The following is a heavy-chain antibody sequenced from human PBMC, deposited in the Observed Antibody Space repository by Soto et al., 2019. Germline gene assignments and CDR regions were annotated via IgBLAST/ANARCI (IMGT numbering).Heavy chain of an antibody. J-gene: IGHJ3*02. CDR2: INPSGGST. V-gene: IGHV1-46*03. CDR1: GYTFTSYY. D-gene: IGHD2-15*01. CDR3: ARDVKARYCSGGSCYGMSAFDI. Sequence: QVQLVQSGAEVKKPGASVKVSCKASGYTFTSYYMHWVRQAPGQGLEWMGIINPSGGSTSYAQKFQGRVTMTRDTSTSTGYMELSSLRSEDTAVYYCARDVKARYCSGGSCYGMSAFDIWGQGTMVTVSS.